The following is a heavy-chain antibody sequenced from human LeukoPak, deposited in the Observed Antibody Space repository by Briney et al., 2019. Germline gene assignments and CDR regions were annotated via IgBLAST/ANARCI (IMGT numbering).Heavy chain of an antibody. V-gene: IGHV4-59*01. CDR2: IYYSGST. Sequence: SETLSLTRTVSGGSISSYYWSWIRQPPGKGLEGIGYIYYSGSTNYNPSLKSRVTISVDTSKNQFSLKLSSVTAADTAVYYCARAQQLVRGFDYWGQGTLVTVSS. CDR3: ARAQQLVRGFDY. CDR1: GGSISSYY. J-gene: IGHJ4*02. D-gene: IGHD6-13*01.